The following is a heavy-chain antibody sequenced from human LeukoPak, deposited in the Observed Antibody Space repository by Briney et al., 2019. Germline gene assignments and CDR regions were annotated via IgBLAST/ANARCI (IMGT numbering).Heavy chain of an antibody. V-gene: IGHV4-39*02. J-gene: IGHJ4*02. Sequence: PSETLSLTCTVSGGSISRSNYYWGWIREPPGKGLEWIGSIYYSGSTYYNPSLRSRVTISVDTSKNQFSLKLSSVTAADTAVYYCARDPHRGGDYDYWGQGTLVTASS. D-gene: IGHD4-17*01. CDR1: GGSISRSNYY. CDR2: IYYSGST. CDR3: ARDPHRGGDYDY.